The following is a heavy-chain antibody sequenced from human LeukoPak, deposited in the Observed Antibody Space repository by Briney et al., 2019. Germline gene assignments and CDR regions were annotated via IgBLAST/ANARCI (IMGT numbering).Heavy chain of an antibody. CDR3: ARDMTGGIWARATSFDH. V-gene: IGHV1-2*02. CDR2: INPDSGGS. D-gene: IGHD1-14*01. Sequence: GASVKVSCKASGYTVTGYYMHWMRQAPGQGLEWMGWINPDSGGSEYGQKFQGRVTFTSDTSSTTIYMEVRSLKSDDTTVYYCARDMTGGIWARATSFDHWGQGTLVTVSS. CDR1: GYTVTGYY. J-gene: IGHJ4*02.